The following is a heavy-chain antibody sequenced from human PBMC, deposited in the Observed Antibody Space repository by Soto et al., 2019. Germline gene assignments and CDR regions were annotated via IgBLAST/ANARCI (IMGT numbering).Heavy chain of an antibody. CDR1: GGSMSSFS. J-gene: IGHJ6*02. D-gene: IGHD3-3*01. CDR3: ARVAMENYNDIWSGSTSYALDV. Sequence: SETLSLTFAVSGGSMSSFSWSWIRHPPVKGLGFVGSMSHSGRSEYNPSLKNRIILSVDVSKNQFSLNLKSMEAADTAVYYCARVAMENYNDIWSGSTSYALDVLGQGTTLTV. CDR2: MSHSGRS. V-gene: IGHV4-59*13.